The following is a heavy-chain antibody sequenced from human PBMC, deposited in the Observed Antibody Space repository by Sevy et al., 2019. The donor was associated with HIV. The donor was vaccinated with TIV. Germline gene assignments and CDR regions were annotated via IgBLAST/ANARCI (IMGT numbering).Heavy chain of an antibody. CDR3: VRDGLNY. CDR2: MTSSGSYI. V-gene: IGHV3-21*01. J-gene: IGHJ4*02. CDR1: GFTFSTST. Sequence: GGSLRLSCAASGFTFSTSTMSWVRQAPGKGLEWVSLMTSSGSYILYADSVKGRFTISRDNAKNSVFLQMNSLRVEDTAVYYCVRDGLNYWGQGTLVTVSS.